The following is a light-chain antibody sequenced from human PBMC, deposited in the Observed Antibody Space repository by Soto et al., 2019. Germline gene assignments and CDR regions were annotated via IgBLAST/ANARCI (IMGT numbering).Light chain of an antibody. CDR1: QSVSSN. Sequence: IVRTHSPATLSVSPGETATLSFRAIQSVSSNVAWYQQKPGQAPSLLIYGASTRATGIPARFSGSGSGTQFTLTISSLQSGDFAVYYCQQYNNWPPAWTFGQGTKVDIK. CDR2: GAS. J-gene: IGKJ1*01. CDR3: QQYNNWPPAWT. V-gene: IGKV3-15*01.